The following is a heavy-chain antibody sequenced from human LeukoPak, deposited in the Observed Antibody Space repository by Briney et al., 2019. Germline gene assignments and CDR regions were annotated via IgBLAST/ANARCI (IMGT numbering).Heavy chain of an antibody. CDR2: ISYDGSNK. D-gene: IGHD6-19*01. Sequence: GGSLRLSCAASGFTFSSYAMHWVRQAPGKGLEWVAVISYDGSNKYYADSVKGRFTISRDNAKNSLYLQMNSLRAEDTALYYCAKGGGEAVAGPTDYWGQGTLVTVSS. J-gene: IGHJ4*02. CDR1: GFTFSSYA. V-gene: IGHV3-30-3*01. CDR3: AKGGGEAVAGPTDY.